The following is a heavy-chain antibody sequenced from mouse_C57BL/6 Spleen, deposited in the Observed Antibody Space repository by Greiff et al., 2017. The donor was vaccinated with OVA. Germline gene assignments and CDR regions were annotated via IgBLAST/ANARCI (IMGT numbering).Heavy chain of an antibody. V-gene: IGHV1-55*01. Sequence: QVQLQQPGAELVKPGASVKMSCKASGYTFTSYWITWVKQRPAQGLEWIGDIYPGSGSTNYNEKFKSKATLTVDTSSSTAYMQLSSLTSEDSAVYYCARGRGSNYYFDYWGKGTTLTVSS. CDR3: ARGRGSNYYFDY. D-gene: IGHD2-5*01. CDR1: GYTFTSYW. J-gene: IGHJ2*01. CDR2: IYPGSGST.